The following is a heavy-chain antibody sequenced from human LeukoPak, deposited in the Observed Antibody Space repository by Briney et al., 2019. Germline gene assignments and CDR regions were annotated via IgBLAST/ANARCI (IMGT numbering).Heavy chain of an antibody. Sequence: SVKVSCKVSGYTLTELSMHWVRQAPGQGLEWMGGIIPIFGTANYAQKFQGRVTITTDESTSTAYMELSSLRSEDTAVYYCARDRADLLRYCSSTSCYTGMGFDYWGQGTLVTVSS. D-gene: IGHD2-2*02. J-gene: IGHJ4*02. V-gene: IGHV1-69*05. CDR1: GYTLTELS. CDR2: IIPIFGTA. CDR3: ARDRADLLRYCSSTSCYTGMGFDY.